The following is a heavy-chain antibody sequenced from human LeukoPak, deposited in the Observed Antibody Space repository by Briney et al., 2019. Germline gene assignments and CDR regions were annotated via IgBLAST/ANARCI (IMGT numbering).Heavy chain of an antibody. CDR1: GFTFSSYA. CDR2: ISGSGGST. V-gene: IGHV3-23*01. Sequence: GGSLRLSCAASGFTFSSYAMSWVRQAPGKGLEWVSAISGSGGSTYYADSVKGRFTISRDNAKNSLYLQMNSLRAEDTAVYYCARDLDFDILTGYSCFDYWGQGTLVTVSS. CDR3: ARDLDFDILTGYSCFDY. J-gene: IGHJ4*02. D-gene: IGHD3-9*01.